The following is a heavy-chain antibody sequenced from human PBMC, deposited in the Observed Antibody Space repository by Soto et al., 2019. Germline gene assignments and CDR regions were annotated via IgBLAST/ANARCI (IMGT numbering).Heavy chain of an antibody. Sequence: SETLSLTCAVYGGSFSGYYWSWIRQPPGKGLEWIGEINHSGSTNYNPSLKSRVTISVDTSKNQFSLKLSSVTAADTAVYYCARGGSIVVVFAATQPRYYCTHFWCQGTSVTVSS. J-gene: IGHJ6*02. V-gene: IGHV4-34*01. CDR2: INHSGST. CDR3: ARGGSIVVVFAATQPRYYCTHF. CDR1: GGSFSGYY. D-gene: IGHD2-15*01.